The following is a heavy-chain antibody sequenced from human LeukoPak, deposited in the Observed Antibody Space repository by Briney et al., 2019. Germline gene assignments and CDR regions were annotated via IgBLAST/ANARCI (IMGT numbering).Heavy chain of an antibody. D-gene: IGHD3-9*01. V-gene: IGHV1-69*13. J-gene: IGHJ5*02. Sequence: SVKVSCKASGGTFSSYAISWVRQAPGLGLEWMGGIIPIFGTANYAQKFQGRVTITADESTSTAYMELSSLRSEDTAVYYCARGGYDILTGPYNWFDPWGQGTLVTVSS. CDR2: IIPIFGTA. CDR3: ARGGYDILTGPYNWFDP. CDR1: GGTFSSYA.